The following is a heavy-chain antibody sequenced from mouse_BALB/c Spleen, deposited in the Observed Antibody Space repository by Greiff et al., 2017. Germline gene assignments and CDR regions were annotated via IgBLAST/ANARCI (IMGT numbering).Heavy chain of an antibody. J-gene: IGHJ3*01. CDR2: ISDGGSYT. V-gene: IGHV5-4*02. CDR3: AVAWFAY. D-gene: IGHD1-1*02. Sequence: EVQRVESGGGLVKPGGSLKLSCAASGFTFSDYYMYWVRQTPEKRLEWVATISDGGSYTYYPDSVKGRFTISRDNAKNNLYLQMSSLKSEDTAMYYCAVAWFAYWGQGTLVTVSA. CDR1: GFTFSDYY.